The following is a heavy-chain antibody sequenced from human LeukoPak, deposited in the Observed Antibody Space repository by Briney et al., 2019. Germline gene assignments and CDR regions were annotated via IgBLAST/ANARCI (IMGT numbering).Heavy chain of an antibody. CDR3: ASMQVYCSSTSCYDIGMDV. CDR2: ISGSTSYI. V-gene: IGHV3-21*01. J-gene: IGHJ6*04. CDR1: GFTFSSYT. Sequence: GGSLRLSCAASGFTFSSYTMNWVRQAPGRGLEWVASISGSTSYIYYADSVKGRFTISRDNSKNTLYLQMNSLRAEDTAVYYCASMQVYCSSTSCYDIGMDVWGKGTTVTVSS. D-gene: IGHD2-2*01.